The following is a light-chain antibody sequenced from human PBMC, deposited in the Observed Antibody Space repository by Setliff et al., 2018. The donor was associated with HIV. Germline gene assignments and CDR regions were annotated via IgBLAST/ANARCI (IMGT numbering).Light chain of an antibody. CDR1: SSDVGGYNY. Sequence: QSVLAQPASVSGSPGQSITISCSGTSSDVGGYNYVSWYQHHPDKAPKLMIYDVTNRPPWVSNRFSGSKYGNTASMTISGLQTEDEADYYCTSYRSINTLGVGGGTK. CDR3: TSYRSINTLG. V-gene: IGLV2-14*01. CDR2: DVT. J-gene: IGLJ2*01.